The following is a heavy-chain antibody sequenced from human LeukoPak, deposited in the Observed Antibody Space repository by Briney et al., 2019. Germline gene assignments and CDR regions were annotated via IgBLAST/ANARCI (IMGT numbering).Heavy chain of an antibody. CDR2: ISGSGGST. Sequence: GGSLRLSCAASGFTFSSYAMNWVRQAPGKGLEWVSAISGSGGSTYYADSVKGRFTISRDNSKNTLYLQMNSLRAEDTAVYYCARSGWFGELYDYFDYWGQGTLVTVSS. CDR1: GFTFSSYA. V-gene: IGHV3-23*01. J-gene: IGHJ4*02. CDR3: ARSGWFGELYDYFDY. D-gene: IGHD3-10*01.